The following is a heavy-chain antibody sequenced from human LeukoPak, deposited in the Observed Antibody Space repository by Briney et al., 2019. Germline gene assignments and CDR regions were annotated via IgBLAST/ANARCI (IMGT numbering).Heavy chain of an antibody. CDR3: ATARKARDDAFDI. J-gene: IGHJ3*02. Sequence: PSETLSLTCTASGGSISSSGYYWGWIRQPPGKGLEWIGSIYYSGSTYYNPSLKSRVTISVDTSKNQFSLKLSSVTAADTAVYYCATARKARDDAFDIWGQGTMFTVSS. V-gene: IGHV4-39*01. CDR1: GGSISSSGYY. CDR2: IYYSGST.